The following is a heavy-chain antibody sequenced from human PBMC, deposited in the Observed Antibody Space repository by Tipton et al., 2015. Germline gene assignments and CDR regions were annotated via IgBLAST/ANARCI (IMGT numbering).Heavy chain of an antibody. CDR3: ARLLSGPDNCFDK. CDR1: GYTFSNYW. D-gene: IGHD3-3*01. CDR2: IDPSGSHV. Sequence: QSGPEVKKPGESLRLSCKGSGYTFSNYWIAWVRQMPGKGLEWMGRIDPSGSHVDYSPSFQGHVTMSADKSVDTAYLHWTSLKASDTAMYYCARLLSGPDNCFDKWGRGTLVTVSS. V-gene: IGHV5-10-1*01. J-gene: IGHJ4*02.